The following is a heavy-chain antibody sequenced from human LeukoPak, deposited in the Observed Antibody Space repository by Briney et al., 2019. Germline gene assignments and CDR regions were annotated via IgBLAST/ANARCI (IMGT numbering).Heavy chain of an antibody. CDR2: ISGSGGST. V-gene: IGHV3-23*01. D-gene: IGHD3-22*01. CDR3: AKGVPYYYDSSGYYCDY. J-gene: IGHJ4*02. CDR1: GFTFSSYS. Sequence: GGSLRLSCAASGFTFSSYSMNWVRQAPGKGLEWVSAISGSGGSTYYADSVKGRFTISRDNSKNTLYLQMNSLRAEDTAVYYCAKGVPYYYDSSGYYCDYWDQGTLVTVSS.